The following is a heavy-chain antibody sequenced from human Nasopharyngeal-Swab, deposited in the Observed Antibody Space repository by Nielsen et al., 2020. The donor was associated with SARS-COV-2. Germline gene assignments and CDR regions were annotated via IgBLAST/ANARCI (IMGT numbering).Heavy chain of an antibody. CDR2: ISAHNGNT. J-gene: IGHJ6*02. CDR1: GYTFTSYG. Sequence: VSVKVSCKASGYTFTSYGISWVRQAPGQGLEWMGWISAHNGNTSYAEMFQGRVTMTTDTSTSTAYMELRSLRSDDTAVYYCARDPGYSWDYYYYGTDVWGQGTTVTVSS. V-gene: IGHV1-18*01. D-gene: IGHD5-12*01. CDR3: ARDPGYSWDYYYYGTDV.